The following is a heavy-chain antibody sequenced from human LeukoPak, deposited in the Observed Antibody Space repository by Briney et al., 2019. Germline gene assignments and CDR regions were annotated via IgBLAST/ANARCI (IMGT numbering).Heavy chain of an antibody. CDR1: GGSISSGGYY. J-gene: IGHJ4*02. D-gene: IGHD5-12*01. V-gene: IGHV4-31*03. CDR2: IYYSGST. CDR3: ARGQTEYSGYDYYFDC. Sequence: ASETLSLTRTVSGGSISSGGYYWSWIRQHPGKGLEWIGYIYYSGSTYYNPSLKSRVTISVDTSKNQFSLKLSSVTAADTAVYYCARGQTEYSGYDYYFDCWGQGALVTVSS.